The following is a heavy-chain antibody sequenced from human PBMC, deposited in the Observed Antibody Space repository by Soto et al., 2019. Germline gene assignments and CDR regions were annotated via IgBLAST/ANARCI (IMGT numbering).Heavy chain of an antibody. Sequence: ASGPTLVNPTQTLTLTCTFSGFSLSTSGVGVGWIRQPPGKALEWLALIYWNDDKRYSPSLKSRLTITKDTSKNQVVLTMTNMDPVDTATYYCAHSLLRITIFGPRTGYYYYGMDVWGQGTTVTVSS. D-gene: IGHD3-3*01. CDR2: IYWNDDK. J-gene: IGHJ6*02. V-gene: IGHV2-5*01. CDR3: AHSLLRITIFGPRTGYYYYGMDV. CDR1: GFSLSTSGVG.